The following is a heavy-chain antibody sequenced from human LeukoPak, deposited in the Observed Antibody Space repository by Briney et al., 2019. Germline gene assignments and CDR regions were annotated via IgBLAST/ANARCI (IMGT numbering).Heavy chain of an antibody. CDR2: IKSKTHAETV. Sequence: TGGSLRLSCAASGFTFITAWMSWFRQAPGKGPEWLGLIKSKTHAETVDYAAPAKGRFTISRDDLKNTVYLQMNSLTTEDTAIYYCVTDWEGPHLWGQGTLVTVSS. J-gene: IGHJ1*01. CDR1: GFTFITAW. D-gene: IGHD1-26*01. V-gene: IGHV3-15*01. CDR3: VTDWEGPHL.